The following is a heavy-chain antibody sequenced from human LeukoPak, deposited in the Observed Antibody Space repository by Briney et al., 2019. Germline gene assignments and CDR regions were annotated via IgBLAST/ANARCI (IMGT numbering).Heavy chain of an antibody. D-gene: IGHD1-26*01. CDR1: GLTFSNHA. CDR3: ATRPASETYFGVFDY. J-gene: IGHJ4*02. Sequence: GGSLRLSCAASGLTFSNHAMTWVRQSPGRGLEWVSGITGSGGNTYYAESVKGRFTISRDNSRNTLYLQMNSLRAEDAALYYCATRPASETYFGVFDYWGLGTLVTVSS. CDR2: ITGSGGNT. V-gene: IGHV3-23*01.